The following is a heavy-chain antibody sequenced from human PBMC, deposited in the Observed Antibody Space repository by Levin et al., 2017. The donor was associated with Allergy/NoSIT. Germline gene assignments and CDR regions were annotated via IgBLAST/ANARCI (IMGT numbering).Heavy chain of an antibody. CDR3: ARGGFIVGATTDWFDP. CDR2: IYYSGST. J-gene: IGHJ5*02. D-gene: IGHD1-26*01. CDR1: GGSISSYY. V-gene: IGHV4-59*01. Sequence: SETLSLTCTVSGGSISSYYWSWIRQPPGKGLEWIGYIYYSGSTNYNPSLKSRVTISVDTSKNQFSLKLSSVTAADTAVYYCARGGFIVGATTDWFDPWGQGTLVTVSS.